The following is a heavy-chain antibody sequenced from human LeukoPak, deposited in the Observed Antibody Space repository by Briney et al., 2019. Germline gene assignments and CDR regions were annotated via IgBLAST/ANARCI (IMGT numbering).Heavy chain of an antibody. J-gene: IGHJ6*02. CDR2: IYYSGST. Sequence: PSETLSLTCTVSGGSISSYYWSWIRQPPGRGLEWIGYIYYSGSTNYNPSLKSRVTISVDTSKNQFSLKLSSVTAADTAVYYCARERLYGMDVWGQGTTVTVSS. V-gene: IGHV4-59*01. CDR3: ARERLYGMDV. CDR1: GGSISSYY.